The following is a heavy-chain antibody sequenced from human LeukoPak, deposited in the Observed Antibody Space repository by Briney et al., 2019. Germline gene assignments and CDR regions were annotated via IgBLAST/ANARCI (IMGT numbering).Heavy chain of an antibody. J-gene: IGHJ4*02. D-gene: IGHD1-26*01. CDR1: GGSFSGYY. CDR3: ARASIVGAKDY. Sequence: SETLSLTCAVYGGSFSGYYWSWIRQPPGKGLEWIGEINHSGSTNYNPSLKSRVTISVDTSKNQFSLKRSSVTAADTAVYYCARASIVGAKDYWGQGTLVTVSS. CDR2: INHSGST. V-gene: IGHV4-34*01.